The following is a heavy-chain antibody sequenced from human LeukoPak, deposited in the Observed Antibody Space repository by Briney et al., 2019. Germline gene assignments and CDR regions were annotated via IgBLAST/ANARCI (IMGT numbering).Heavy chain of an antibody. CDR1: GGSISRGDNY. Sequence: SQTLSLTCSVSGGSISRGDNYWSWLRQPPGKGLEWIGYIHYSGSTFYNPSLKSRVTISVDTSKNQFSLKLSSVTAADTALYYCAQGYSSGWYPRWGQGTLVTVSS. CDR2: IHYSGST. J-gene: IGHJ4*02. CDR3: AQGYSSGWYPR. D-gene: IGHD6-19*01. V-gene: IGHV4-30-4*01.